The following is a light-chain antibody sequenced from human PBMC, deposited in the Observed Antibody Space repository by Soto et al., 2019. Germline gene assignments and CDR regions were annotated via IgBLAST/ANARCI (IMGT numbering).Light chain of an antibody. CDR3: QQYHYWPIT. CDR2: GAS. J-gene: IGKJ5*01. Sequence: ERVMTQSPATLSASPGERGTLSCRASQSVASSVAWYQQKPGQAPRLILYGASTRATGFPARFSGSGSGTEFTLTISSLQSEDFAVYLCQQYHYWPITFGQGTRLEI. V-gene: IGKV3-15*01. CDR1: QSVASS.